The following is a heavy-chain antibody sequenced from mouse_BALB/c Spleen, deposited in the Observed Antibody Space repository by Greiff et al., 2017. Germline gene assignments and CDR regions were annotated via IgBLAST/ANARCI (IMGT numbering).Heavy chain of an antibody. Sequence: QVHVKQSGAELVRPGTSVKVSCKASGYAFTNYLIEWVKQRPGQGLEWIGVINPGSGGTNYNEKFKGKATLTADKSSSTAYMQLSSLTSDDSAVYFCARGEDGNYEDYWGQGTTLTVSS. J-gene: IGHJ2*01. CDR3: ARGEDGNYEDY. V-gene: IGHV1-54*01. CDR2: INPGSGGT. CDR1: GYAFTNYL. D-gene: IGHD2-1*01.